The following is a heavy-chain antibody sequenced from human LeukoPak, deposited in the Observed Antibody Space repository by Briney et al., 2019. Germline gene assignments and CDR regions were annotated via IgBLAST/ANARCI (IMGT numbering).Heavy chain of an antibody. Sequence: PSETLSLTCTVSGGSISSYYWSWIRQSAGKGLGWIGRIYTSGSTNYNPSLKSRVTMSLDTSKNRFSLKLTSVTAADTAVYYCARDREYQLLDYNWFDPWGQGTLVTVSS. CDR2: IYTSGST. J-gene: IGHJ5*02. V-gene: IGHV4-4*07. D-gene: IGHD2-2*01. CDR3: ARDREYQLLDYNWFDP. CDR1: GGSISSYY.